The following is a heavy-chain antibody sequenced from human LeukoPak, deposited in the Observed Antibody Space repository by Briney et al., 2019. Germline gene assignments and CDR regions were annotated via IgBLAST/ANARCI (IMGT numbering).Heavy chain of an antibody. D-gene: IGHD2-15*01. J-gene: IGHJ6*02. V-gene: IGHV1-18*01. Sequence: ASVKVYCKASGYTFTSYDISWERQAPGQGLEWMGWISAYNGNTNYAQKLQGRVTMTTDTSTSTAYMELRSLRSDDTAVYYCASQYCSGGSCPRQGYYYGMHVWGQGTTVTVSS. CDR1: GYTFTSYD. CDR2: ISAYNGNT. CDR3: ASQYCSGGSCPRQGYYYGMHV.